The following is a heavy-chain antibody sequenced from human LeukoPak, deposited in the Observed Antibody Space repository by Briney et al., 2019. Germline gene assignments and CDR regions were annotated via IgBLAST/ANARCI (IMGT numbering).Heavy chain of an antibody. CDR1: GGSISSSGYY. CDR3: ASWRGRIAAEVDY. J-gene: IGHJ4*02. Sequence: PSETLSLTCTVSGGSISSSGYYWGWIRQPPGKGLEWIGSIYYSGSTYYNPSLKSRVTISVDTSKNQFSLKLSSVTAADTAVYYCASWRGRIAAEVDYWGQGTLVTVSS. V-gene: IGHV4-39*01. D-gene: IGHD6-25*01. CDR2: IYYSGST.